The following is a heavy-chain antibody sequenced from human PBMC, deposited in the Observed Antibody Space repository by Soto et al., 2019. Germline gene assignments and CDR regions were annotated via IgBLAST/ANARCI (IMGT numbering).Heavy chain of an antibody. CDR2: ISGSGGSA. J-gene: IGHJ4*02. Sequence: GGSLRLSCAASGFTFSSYAMSWVRQAPGKGLEWVSAISGSGGSAYYADSVKGRFTISRDNSKNTLYLQMNSLRAEDTAVYYCAKENGYSSSWFEFDYWGQGTLVTVSS. D-gene: IGHD6-13*01. V-gene: IGHV3-23*01. CDR3: AKENGYSSSWFEFDY. CDR1: GFTFSSYA.